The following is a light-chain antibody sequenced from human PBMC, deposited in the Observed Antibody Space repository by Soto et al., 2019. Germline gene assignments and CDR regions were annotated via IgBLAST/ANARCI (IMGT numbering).Light chain of an antibody. CDR1: QSISSW. J-gene: IGKJ4*01. V-gene: IGKV1-5*03. Sequence: DIQMTQSASILSASVGDRVTITCRASQSISSWLAWYQQQPGKAPKLLIYKASSLESGVPSRFSGSGSGTEFTLTISSLQPDDFATYYCQQYNSYSLTFGGGTKVEIK. CDR3: QQYNSYSLT. CDR2: KAS.